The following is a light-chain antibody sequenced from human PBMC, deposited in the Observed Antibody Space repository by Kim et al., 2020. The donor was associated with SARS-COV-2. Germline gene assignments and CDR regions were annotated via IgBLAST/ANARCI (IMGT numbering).Light chain of an antibody. CDR2: INSDGSH. Sequence: SVKLTCTLSSGHSGYAIAWHQQQPQKGPRYLMKINSDGSHVKGDGIPDRFSGSSSGAERYLTISSLQVEDEADYYCQNWGTDIKWVFGGGTQLTVL. J-gene: IGLJ3*02. CDR1: SGHSGYA. CDR3: QNWGTDIKWV. V-gene: IGLV4-69*01.